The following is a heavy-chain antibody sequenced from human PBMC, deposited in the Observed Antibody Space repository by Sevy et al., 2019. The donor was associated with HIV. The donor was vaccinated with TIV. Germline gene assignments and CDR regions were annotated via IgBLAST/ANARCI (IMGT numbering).Heavy chain of an antibody. D-gene: IGHD3-10*01. CDR3: ARERGATMVRGDLDY. Sequence: GGSLRLSCAASGFTFSNSAMHWVRQAPGKGLEWVAVISYEGRNKYYADSVKGRFTISRDNSKNTLYLQMNSLRAEDTALYYCARERGATMVRGDLDYWGQGTLVTVSS. V-gene: IGHV3-30*04. CDR1: GFTFSNSA. J-gene: IGHJ4*02. CDR2: ISYEGRNK.